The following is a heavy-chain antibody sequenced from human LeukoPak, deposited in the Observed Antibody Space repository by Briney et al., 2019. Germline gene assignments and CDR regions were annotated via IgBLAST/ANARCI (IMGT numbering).Heavy chain of an antibody. V-gene: IGHV1-69*01. J-gene: IGHJ4*02. CDR1: GGTFSSYA. D-gene: IGHD3/OR15-3a*01. Sequence: GSSVKVSCKASGGTFSSYAISWVRQAPGQGLEWMGGIIPIFGTANYEKKFQSRVAITADGCMSIAYMELSSMRSEDTDVYNCARARQHDLVYDLNVSGLGGLDYWGQGTLVTVSS. CDR3: ARARQHDLVYDLNVSGLGGLDY. CDR2: IIPIFGTA.